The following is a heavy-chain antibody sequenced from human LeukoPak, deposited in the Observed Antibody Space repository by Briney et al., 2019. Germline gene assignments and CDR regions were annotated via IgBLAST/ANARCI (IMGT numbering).Heavy chain of an antibody. D-gene: IGHD2-15*01. CDR3: AKQLGYCSDGSCYFPY. J-gene: IGHJ4*02. V-gene: IGHV3-21*04. CDR2: ISGSSRHI. Sequence: GGSLRLSCAASGFTFSDYTMNWVRQAPGKGLEYVSSISGSSRHIYYADSVKGRFTISRDNTKSSLYLQMNSLRAEDTAVYYCAKQLGYCSDGSCYFPYWGQGTLVTVSS. CDR1: GFTFSDYT.